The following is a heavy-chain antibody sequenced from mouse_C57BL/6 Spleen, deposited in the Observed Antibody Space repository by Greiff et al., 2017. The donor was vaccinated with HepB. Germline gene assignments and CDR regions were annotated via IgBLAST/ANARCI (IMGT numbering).Heavy chain of an antibody. CDR3: ARKGLLTPAMDY. D-gene: IGHD2-10*01. J-gene: IGHJ4*01. CDR1: GYTFTSYW. V-gene: IGHV1-64*01. Sequence: QVQLKQPGAELVKPGASVKLSCKASGYTFTSYWMHWVKQRPGQGLEWIGMIHPNSGSTNYNEKFKSKATLTVDKSSSTAYMQLSSLTSEDSAVYYCARKGLLTPAMDYWGQGTSVTVSS. CDR2: IHPNSGST.